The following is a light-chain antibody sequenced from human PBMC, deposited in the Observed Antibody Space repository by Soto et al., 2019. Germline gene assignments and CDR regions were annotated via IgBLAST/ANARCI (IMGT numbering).Light chain of an antibody. Sequence: QSALTQPPSASGSPGQSVTISCTGTSSDVGGYNYVSWYQQHPGKAPKLMIYEVSKRPSGVPDRFSGSKSGNTASLTVSGLQAEDEAVYYCSSYAGSNNPVVFGGGTKLTVL. CDR3: SSYAGSNNPVV. V-gene: IGLV2-8*01. CDR1: SSDVGGYNY. CDR2: EVS. J-gene: IGLJ2*01.